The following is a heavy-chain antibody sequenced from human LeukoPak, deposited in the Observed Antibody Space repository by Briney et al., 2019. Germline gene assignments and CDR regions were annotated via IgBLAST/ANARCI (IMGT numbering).Heavy chain of an antibody. V-gene: IGHV3-48*03. Sequence: GGSLRLSCAASGFTFSSYEMNWVRQAPGKGLEWVSYISSSGSTIYYADSVKGRFTISRDNTKNSLYLQMNSLRPEDTALYYCAKAAGAALDYWGQGTLVTVSS. CDR1: GFTFSSYE. CDR3: AKAAGAALDY. CDR2: ISSSGSTI. J-gene: IGHJ4*02.